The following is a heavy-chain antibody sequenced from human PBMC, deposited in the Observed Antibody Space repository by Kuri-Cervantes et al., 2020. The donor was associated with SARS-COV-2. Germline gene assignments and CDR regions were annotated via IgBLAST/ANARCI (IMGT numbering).Heavy chain of an antibody. CDR2: IIPIFGTA. CDR1: GGTFSSYA. J-gene: IGHJ6*02. V-gene: IGHV1-69*13. Sequence: SVKVSCKASGGTFSSYAISWMRQAPGQGLEWMGGIIPIFGTANYAQKFQGRVTVTADESTSTAYMELRSLRSEDTAVYYCARAEGEPSHYYYYGMDVWGQGTTVTVSS. D-gene: IGHD2-21*01. CDR3: ARAEGEPSHYYYYGMDV.